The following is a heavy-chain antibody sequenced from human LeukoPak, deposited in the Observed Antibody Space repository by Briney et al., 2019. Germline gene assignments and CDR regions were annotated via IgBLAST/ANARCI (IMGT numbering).Heavy chain of an antibody. J-gene: IGHJ4*02. CDR1: GFSVSNND. V-gene: IGHV3-53*01. CDR3: AREDSGSSIDY. Sequence: PGGSLRLSCAASGFSVSNNDMNWVRQAPGKGLEWVSVIYSGGRVYYADSVKGRFTISRDNSKNTLYLQMNSLRAEDTAMYYCAREDSGSSIDYWGQGTLVTVSS. D-gene: IGHD1-26*01. CDR2: IYSGGRV.